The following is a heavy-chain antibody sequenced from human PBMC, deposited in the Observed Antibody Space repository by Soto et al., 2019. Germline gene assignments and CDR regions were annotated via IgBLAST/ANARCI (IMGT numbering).Heavy chain of an antibody. CDR2: ISAYNGNT. V-gene: IGHV1-18*01. J-gene: IGHJ4*02. Sequence: QVQLVQSGAEVKKPGASVKVSCKDSGYTFTSYGISWVRQAPGQGLEWMGWISAYNGNTNYAQKLQGRVTMTTDASTSTAYVELRSLRSDDTAVYYWAGFRFLEYMFHDYWGQGTLVTVSS. CDR3: AGFRFLEYMFHDY. CDR1: GYTFTSYG. D-gene: IGHD3-3*01.